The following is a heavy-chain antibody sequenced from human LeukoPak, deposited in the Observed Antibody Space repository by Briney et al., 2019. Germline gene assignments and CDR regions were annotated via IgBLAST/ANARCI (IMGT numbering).Heavy chain of an antibody. V-gene: IGHV4-39*01. CDR1: GGSISSSSYY. CDR3: ARPATAMTVTTAFDY. Sequence: PSETLSLTCTVSGGSISSSSYYWGWIRQPPGKGLEWLGSIYYSGSTYYNPSLRSRVTISVDTSKNQFSLKLSSVTAADTAVYYCARPATAMTVTTAFDYWGQGTLVTVSS. CDR2: IYYSGST. J-gene: IGHJ4*02. D-gene: IGHD4-17*01.